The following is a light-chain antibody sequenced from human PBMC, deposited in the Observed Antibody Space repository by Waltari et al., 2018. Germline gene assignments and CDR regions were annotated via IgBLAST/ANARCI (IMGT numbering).Light chain of an antibody. V-gene: IGLV1-40*01. CDR3: QSFDNMLSGGVV. Sequence: QSVLTQPPSVSGTPGQRVTISCSGSTSNIGAGYDVHWYQPLPGTAPKLLIYGNNNRPSGVPDRFSGSKSGTSASLAITGLQADDEADYFCQSFDNMLSGGVVFGGGTKLAVL. CDR1: TSNIGAGYD. J-gene: IGLJ2*01. CDR2: GNN.